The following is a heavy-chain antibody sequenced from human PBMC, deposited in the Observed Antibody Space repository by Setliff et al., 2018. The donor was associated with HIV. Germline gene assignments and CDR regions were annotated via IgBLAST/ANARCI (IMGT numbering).Heavy chain of an antibody. Sequence: PGGSLRLSCEASGFPLYTYDMNWVRQAPGKALEWISFISHGGSADSTYYAHSVRGRFTISRDNSKNTLYLQMNSLRAEDTAVYYCVKGFPRRYLDSSGYYYFDYWGLGTLVTVSS. J-gene: IGHJ4*02. CDR1: GFPLYTYD. V-gene: IGHV3-23*01. CDR3: VKGFPRRYLDSSGYYYFDY. CDR2: ISHGGSADST. D-gene: IGHD3-22*01.